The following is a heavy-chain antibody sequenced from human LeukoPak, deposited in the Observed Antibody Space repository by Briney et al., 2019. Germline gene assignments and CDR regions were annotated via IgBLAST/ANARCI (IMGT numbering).Heavy chain of an antibody. V-gene: IGHV4-34*01. Sequence: SETLSLTCAVYGGSFSGSYWSWIRQPPGKGLEWIGEINHSGSTNYNPSLRSRVTISVDTSKTQFSLKLTSVTAADTAVFYCARESGYYDVLTGYYTQNWFDPWGQGTLVTVSS. D-gene: IGHD3-9*01. CDR3: ARESGYYDVLTGYYTQNWFDP. CDR1: GGSFSGSY. CDR2: INHSGST. J-gene: IGHJ5*02.